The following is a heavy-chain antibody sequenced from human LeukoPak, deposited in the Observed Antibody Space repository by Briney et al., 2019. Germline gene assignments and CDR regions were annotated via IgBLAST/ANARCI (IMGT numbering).Heavy chain of an antibody. J-gene: IGHJ4*02. CDR2: ICGSGGST. Sequence: PGGSLRLSCAASGFTFSSYAMSWVRQAPGKGLEWVSAICGSGGSTYYADSVKGRFTISRDTSKNTLYLQMSSLRAEDTAVYYCAGIAVAGTGYWGQGTLVTVSS. V-gene: IGHV3-23*01. D-gene: IGHD6-19*01. CDR3: AGIAVAGTGY. CDR1: GFTFSSYA.